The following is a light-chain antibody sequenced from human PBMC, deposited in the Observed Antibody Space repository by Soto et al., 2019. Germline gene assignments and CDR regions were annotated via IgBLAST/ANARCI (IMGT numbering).Light chain of an antibody. CDR3: SSPRSSSFYV. CDR1: SSDIGSYNY. V-gene: IGLV2-14*03. CDR2: DVT. J-gene: IGLJ1*01. Sequence: QSVLTQPASVSGSPGQSITISCTGTSSDIGSYNYVSWYQQHPGQAPKLMIYDVTNRPSGVSNRFSGSKSGNTASLTISGLQAEDEADYYCSSPRSSSFYVFGTGTQLTVL.